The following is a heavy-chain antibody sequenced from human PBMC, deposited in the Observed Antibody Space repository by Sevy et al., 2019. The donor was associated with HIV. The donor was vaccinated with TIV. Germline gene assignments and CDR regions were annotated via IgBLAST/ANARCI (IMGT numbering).Heavy chain of an antibody. CDR1: GGTFSSYA. J-gene: IGHJ4*02. D-gene: IGHD1-26*01. Sequence: ASVKVSCKASGGTFSSYAISWVRQAPGQGLEWTGGIIPIFGTANDAQKFQGRVTITADKSTSTAYMELSSLRSEDTAVYYCARDRGSGSYWGGFDYWGQGTLVTVSS. CDR2: IIPIFGTA. V-gene: IGHV1-69*06. CDR3: ARDRGSGSYWGGFDY.